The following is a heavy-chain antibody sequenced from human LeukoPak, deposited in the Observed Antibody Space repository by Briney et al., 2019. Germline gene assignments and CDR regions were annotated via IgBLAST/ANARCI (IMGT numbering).Heavy chain of an antibody. CDR1: GYSISSGYY. J-gene: IGHJ4*02. CDR2: IYHSGNT. D-gene: IGHD6-13*01. CDR3: ARDRAAGYSSSWYDY. V-gene: IGHV4-38-2*02. Sequence: SSETLSLPCTVSGYSISSGYYWGWIRQPPGKGLEWIGSIYHSGNTYYNPSLKSRVTISVDTSKNQFSLKLSSVTAADTAVYYCARDRAAGYSSSWYDYWGQGTLVTVSS.